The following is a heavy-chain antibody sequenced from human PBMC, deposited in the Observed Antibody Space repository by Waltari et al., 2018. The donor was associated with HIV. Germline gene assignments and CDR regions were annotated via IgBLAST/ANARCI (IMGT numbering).Heavy chain of an antibody. CDR1: GGSISSGSYY. V-gene: IGHV4-61*02. CDR3: ARGIVGAKEKNNGMDV. D-gene: IGHD1-26*01. Sequence: QVQLLESGPRLVKPSQTLSLTCTVSGGSISSGSYYWSWIRQPAGKGLEWIGRIYTSGSTNYNPSLKSRVTISVDTSRNEFSLRLSSVTAADTGVYYCARGIVGAKEKNNGMDVWGQGTTVTVSS. CDR2: IYTSGST. J-gene: IGHJ6*02.